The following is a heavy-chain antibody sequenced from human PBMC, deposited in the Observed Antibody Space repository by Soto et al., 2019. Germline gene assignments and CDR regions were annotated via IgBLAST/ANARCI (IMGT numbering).Heavy chain of an antibody. V-gene: IGHV3-30-3*01. CDR2: ISYDGSNK. CDR3: ARDASMIVVVITVRWLDY. CDR1: GFTFSSYA. D-gene: IGHD3-22*01. Sequence: QVQLVESGGGVVQPGRSLRLSCAASGFTFSSYAMHWVRQAPGKGLEWVAVISYDGSNKYYADSVKGRFTISRDNSKNTLYLQMNSLRAEDTAVYYCARDASMIVVVITVRWLDYWGQGTLVTVSS. J-gene: IGHJ4*02.